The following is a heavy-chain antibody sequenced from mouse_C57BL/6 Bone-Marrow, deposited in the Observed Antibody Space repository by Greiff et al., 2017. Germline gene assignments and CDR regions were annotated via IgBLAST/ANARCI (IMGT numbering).Heavy chain of an antibody. CDR3: ARSRLWPPTGFAY. D-gene: IGHD3-2*02. CDR2: IYWDDDK. V-gene: IGHV8-12*01. J-gene: IGHJ3*01. CDR1: GFSLRTSGMG. Sequence: VTLMESGPGILQSSQTLRLTCSFSGFSLRTSGMGVSWIRQPSGKGLEWLAHIYWDDDKRYNPSLQSRLTTSKETSRNQVFLKITSVDTADTATYYCARSRLWPPTGFAYWGQGTLVTVSA.